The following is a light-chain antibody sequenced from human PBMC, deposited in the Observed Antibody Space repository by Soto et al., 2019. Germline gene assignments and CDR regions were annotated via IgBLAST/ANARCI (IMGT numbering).Light chain of an antibody. CDR2: DAA. V-gene: IGKV1-33*01. CDR1: QNIRTY. CDR3: QQHDSLPVT. Sequence: DIQLTQSPSSLSASICDRLTIICQASQNIRTYVNWHQQKPGKAPTLLIFDAAKLETGVPSRFSGRGSGTQFTLTINNLQPEDSATYFCQQHDSLPVTLGQGTKVDIK. J-gene: IGKJ2*01.